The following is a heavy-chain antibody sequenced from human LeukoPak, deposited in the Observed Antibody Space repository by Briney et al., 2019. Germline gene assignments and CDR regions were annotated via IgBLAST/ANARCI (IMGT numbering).Heavy chain of an antibody. J-gene: IGHJ4*02. D-gene: IGHD3-10*01. CDR3: ARAYYYGSGSYGLDY. V-gene: IGHV4-59*01. Sequence: PSETLSLTCTVSGVSISSYYWSWLRQPPGKGLEWIGYIYSSGSTNYNPSLKSRVTISVDTSKNQFSLKLTSVTAADTAVYYCARAYYYGSGSYGLDYWGQGTLVTVSS. CDR2: IYSSGST. CDR1: GVSISSYY.